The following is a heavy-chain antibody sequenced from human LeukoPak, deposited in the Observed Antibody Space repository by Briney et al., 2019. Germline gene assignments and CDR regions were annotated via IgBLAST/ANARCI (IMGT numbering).Heavy chain of an antibody. CDR3: ARDSPKYCSSTSCPPGDY. CDR2: INHSGST. CDR1: GGSFSGYY. J-gene: IGHJ4*02. V-gene: IGHV4-34*01. Sequence: PSETLSLTCAVYGGSFSGYYWSWIRQPPGKGLEWIGEINHSGSTNYNPSLKSRVTISVDTSKNQFSLKLSSVTAADTAVYYCARDSPKYCSSTSCPPGDYWGQGTLVTVSS. D-gene: IGHD2-2*01.